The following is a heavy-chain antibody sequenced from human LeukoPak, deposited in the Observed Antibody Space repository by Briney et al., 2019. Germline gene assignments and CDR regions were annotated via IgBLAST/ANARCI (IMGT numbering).Heavy chain of an antibody. CDR1: GFTFSSYA. CDR3: ASLAYSSSNDY. V-gene: IGHV3-30*04. D-gene: IGHD6-6*01. J-gene: IGHJ4*02. CDR2: ISYDGSNK. Sequence: GGSLRLSCAASGFTFSSYAMHWVRQAPGKGLEWVAVISYDGSNKYYADSVKDRFTISRDNSKNTLYLQMNSLRAEDTAVYYCASLAYSSSNDYWGQGTLVTVSS.